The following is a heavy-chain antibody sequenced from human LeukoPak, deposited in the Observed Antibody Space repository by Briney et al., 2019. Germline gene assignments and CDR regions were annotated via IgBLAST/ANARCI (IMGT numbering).Heavy chain of an antibody. V-gene: IGHV3-7*01. Sequence: PGGSLRLSCTASGFTLSNYYMSWVRQAPGKGLEWVANIKQDASDKFYVDSVKGRFTISRDNAKNSIYLQMDNLGADDTAVYYCAREGSSYDSSDTMGTYWGQGTLVTISS. D-gene: IGHD3-22*01. J-gene: IGHJ4*02. CDR1: GFTLSNYY. CDR2: IKQDASDK. CDR3: AREGSSYDSSDTMGTY.